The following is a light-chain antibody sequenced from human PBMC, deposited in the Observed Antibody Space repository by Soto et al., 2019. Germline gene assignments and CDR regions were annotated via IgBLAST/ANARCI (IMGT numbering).Light chain of an antibody. CDR1: QSVSSY. CDR3: QQRSNWPLLT. CDR2: DAS. V-gene: IGKV3-11*01. J-gene: IGKJ4*01. Sequence: EIVLTQSPATLSLSPGERATLSCRASQSVSSYLAWYQQKPGQAPRLLIYDASNRATGIPARFSGSGSGTEFTLTICSLEPEDFAVYYCQQRSNWPLLTFGGGTKVDIK.